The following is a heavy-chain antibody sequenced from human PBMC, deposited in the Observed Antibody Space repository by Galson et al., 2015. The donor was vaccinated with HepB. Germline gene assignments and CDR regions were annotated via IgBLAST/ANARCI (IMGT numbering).Heavy chain of an antibody. V-gene: IGHV3-9*01. CDR2: ISWNSDDK. CDR3: AKDESSTTTSSFDY. CDR1: GSMFDDYA. Sequence: SLRLSCAASGSMFDDYAMYWVRQAPGKGLEWVSGISWNSDDKGYVDSVKGRFTISRDNAKNSLYLQMNSLRTEDTAFYYCAKDESSTTTSSFDYWGQGTLVTVSS. D-gene: IGHD2-2*01. J-gene: IGHJ4*02.